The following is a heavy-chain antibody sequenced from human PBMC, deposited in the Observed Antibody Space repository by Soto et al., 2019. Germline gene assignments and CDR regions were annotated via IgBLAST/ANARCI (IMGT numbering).Heavy chain of an antibody. CDR3: ARSPVGFTVATYSFDY. Sequence: SGPTLVNPTQTLTLTCTFSGFSLSSKGMRVSWIRQPPGKALEWLARIDWDDDKFYSPSLRTRLAISKGTSKNQVVLTMTNVDPMDTATYYCARSPVGFTVATYSFDYWGQGTLVTVSS. V-gene: IGHV2-70*04. J-gene: IGHJ4*02. D-gene: IGHD4-17*01. CDR2: IDWDDDK. CDR1: GFSLSSKGMR.